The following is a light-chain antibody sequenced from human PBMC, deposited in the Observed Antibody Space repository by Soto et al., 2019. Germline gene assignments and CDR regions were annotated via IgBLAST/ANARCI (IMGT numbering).Light chain of an antibody. CDR2: DAS. CDR1: QSFSSY. V-gene: IGKV3-11*01. CDR3: QQRSNWPSMA. Sequence: EIVLTQSPATRPLSAGERATLSCRASQSFSSYLAWYQQKRGQAPRLLIYDASNRATGSPARFSGCGCGTDFTRTSSNLEPGEFAVYYCQQRSNWPSMAFGQGTRLEI. J-gene: IGKJ5*01.